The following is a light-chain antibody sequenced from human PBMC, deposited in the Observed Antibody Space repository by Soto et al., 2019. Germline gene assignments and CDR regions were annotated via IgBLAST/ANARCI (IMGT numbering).Light chain of an antibody. CDR3: AAWDDSLSVV. Sequence: QSVLTQPPSASGTPGQRVTISCSGSSSNIGSNTVNWYQQVPGTAPKLLIHTDNQRPPGVPDRFSGSKSGTSASLAITGLQSEDEADYYCAAWDDSLSVVFGGGTQLTVL. CDR1: SSNIGSNT. CDR2: TDN. V-gene: IGLV1-44*01. J-gene: IGLJ7*01.